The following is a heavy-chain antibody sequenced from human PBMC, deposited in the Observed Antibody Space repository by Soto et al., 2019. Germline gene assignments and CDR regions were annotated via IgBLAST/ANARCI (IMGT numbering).Heavy chain of an antibody. V-gene: IGHV3-23*01. Sequence: GSLRLSCAASGFSFSSYAMIWVRQAPGKGLEWVSVMSASGGTSYFADSVKGRFSMSRGNSKNMFYLEMNSLRAEDTAIYFCAKGSIQYSASIDYWGQGTLVTVSS. CDR2: MSASGGTS. CDR3: AKGSIQYSASIDY. D-gene: IGHD5-12*01. CDR1: GFSFSSYA. J-gene: IGHJ4*02.